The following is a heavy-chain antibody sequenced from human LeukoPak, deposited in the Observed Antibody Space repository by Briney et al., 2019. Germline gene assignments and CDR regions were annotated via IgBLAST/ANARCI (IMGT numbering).Heavy chain of an antibody. CDR2: IVPIFGTA. Sequence: SVKLSCKASGGTFSSYAISWVRQAPGQGLEWMGGIVPIFGTANYAQKFQGRVTITADESTSTAYMELSSLRSEDTAVYYCAAPSQTYYYGSGSYYHFDYWGQGTLVTVSS. D-gene: IGHD3-10*01. CDR1: GGTFSSYA. V-gene: IGHV1-69*13. CDR3: AAPSQTYYYGSGSYYHFDY. J-gene: IGHJ4*02.